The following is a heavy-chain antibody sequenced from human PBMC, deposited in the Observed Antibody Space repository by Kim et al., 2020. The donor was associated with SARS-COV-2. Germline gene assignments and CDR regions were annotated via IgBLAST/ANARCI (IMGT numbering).Heavy chain of an antibody. CDR2: IYLGDSDT. D-gene: IGHD6-13*01. V-gene: IGHV5-51*01. CDR1: GYSFTSYW. CDR3: SRSADSSSWYYFDY. Sequence: GESLKISCKGSGYSFTSYWIGWVRQMPGKGLEWMGIIYLGDSDTRYSASFQGQVTISADKSISTAYLQWSSLKAADTAMYYCSRSADSSSWYYFDYWGQGTLVTVSS. J-gene: IGHJ4*02.